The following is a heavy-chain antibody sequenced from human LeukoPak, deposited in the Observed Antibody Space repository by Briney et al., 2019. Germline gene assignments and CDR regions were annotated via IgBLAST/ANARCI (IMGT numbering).Heavy chain of an antibody. CDR1: GFTLSSYG. Sequence: PGGSLRLSCAASGFTLSSYGMHWVREAPGKGLEGVAVISYDGSNKFYADSVEGRFTISRDNSKSTLYLQTNSLRAEATAVYYCAKDLDGDSNYWGQGTLVTVSS. J-gene: IGHJ4*02. CDR2: ISYDGSNK. D-gene: IGHD2-21*01. CDR3: AKDLDGDSNY. V-gene: IGHV3-30*18.